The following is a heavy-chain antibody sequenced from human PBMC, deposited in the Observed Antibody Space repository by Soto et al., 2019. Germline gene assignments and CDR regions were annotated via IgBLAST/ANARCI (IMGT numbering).Heavy chain of an antibody. V-gene: IGHV3-30*18. CDR3: AKSFVGDGYNPLHLDAFDI. CDR2: ISYDGSNK. Sequence: GGSLRLSCAASGFTFSSYGMHWVRQAPGKGLEWVAVISYDGSNKYYADSVKGRFTISRDNSKNTLYLQMNSLRAEDTAVYYCAKSFVGDGYNPLHLDAFDIWGQGTMVTVSS. CDR1: GFTFSSYG. J-gene: IGHJ3*02. D-gene: IGHD5-12*01.